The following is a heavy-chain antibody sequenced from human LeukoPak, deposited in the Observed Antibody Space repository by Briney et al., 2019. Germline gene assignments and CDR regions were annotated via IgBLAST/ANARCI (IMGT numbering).Heavy chain of an antibody. CDR3: AKGAVESLDYYFYMEV. Sequence: GGSLRLSCVASGLTFSSYAMNWVRQVPGKGLQWVSSISGSGGTTYIADSVKGRFTISRDNSKNTLFLEMNSLRVEDTALYYCAKGAVESLDYYFYMEVWGTGTTVTVSS. J-gene: IGHJ6*03. CDR1: GLTFSSYA. CDR2: ISGSGGTT. V-gene: IGHV3-23*01.